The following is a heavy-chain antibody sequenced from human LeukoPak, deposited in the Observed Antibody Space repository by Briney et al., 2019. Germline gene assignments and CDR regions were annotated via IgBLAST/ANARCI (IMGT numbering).Heavy chain of an antibody. CDR1: GFTVSSNY. CDR3: ARETAAAGLDY. V-gene: IGHV3-53*01. J-gene: IGHJ4*02. Sequence: GGSLRLSCAASGFTVSSNYMSWVRQAPGKGVEWVSVIYSGGSTYYADSVKGRFTISRDNSKNTLYLQMNSLRAEDTAVYYCARETAAAGLDYWGQGTLVTVSS. CDR2: IYSGGST. D-gene: IGHD6-13*01.